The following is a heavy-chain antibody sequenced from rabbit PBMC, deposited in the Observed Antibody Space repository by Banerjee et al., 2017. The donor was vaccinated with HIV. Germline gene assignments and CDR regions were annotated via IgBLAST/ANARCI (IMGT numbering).Heavy chain of an antibody. CDR3: ARDLAGVIGGNLDG. Sequence: TCTASGFDFSSGYCMCWVRQTPGKGLEWIGGIYTVSGNIDYATWAKGRFTASKASSTTVTLQMTSLTAADTATYFCARDLAGVIGGNLDGWGQGTLVT. CDR2: IYTVSGNI. D-gene: IGHD4-1*01. J-gene: IGHJ3*01. V-gene: IGHV1S40*01. CDR1: GFDFSSGYC.